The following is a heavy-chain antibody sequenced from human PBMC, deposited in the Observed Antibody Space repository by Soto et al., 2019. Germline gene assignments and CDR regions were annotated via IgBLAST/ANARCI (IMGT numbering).Heavy chain of an antibody. CDR1: GFTFSRYW. V-gene: IGHV3-74*02. CDR2: INTDGSNS. Sequence: EMQLVESGGGLVQHGESLRLSCAASGFTFSRYWMHWVRQSPEKGLVWVSHINTDGSNSNYADSVKGRFTISRDNAKNTLYLQMDGLEAEDTALNYCARAAYSSTWYADFWGQGTLVTVSS. J-gene: IGHJ4*02. CDR3: ARAAYSSTWYADF. D-gene: IGHD6-13*01.